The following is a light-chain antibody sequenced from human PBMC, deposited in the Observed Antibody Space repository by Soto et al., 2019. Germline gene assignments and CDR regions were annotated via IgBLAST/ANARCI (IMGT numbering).Light chain of an antibody. J-gene: IGKJ5*01. CDR3: QYRSNWSPGA. CDR2: GAS. V-gene: IGKV3D-20*02. CDR1: QGVSSSY. Sequence: EIVLTQSPGTLSLSQGERATLSCRASQGVSSSYLAWYQQKPGQAPRLLIYGASSRATGIPDRFSGSGSGTDFTLTISIREPEDVAVYNCQYRSNWSPGAFGQGTRLEIK.